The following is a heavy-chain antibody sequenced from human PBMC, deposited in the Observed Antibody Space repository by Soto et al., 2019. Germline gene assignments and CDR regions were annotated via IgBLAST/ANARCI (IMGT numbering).Heavy chain of an antibody. D-gene: IGHD1-26*01. J-gene: IGHJ4*02. CDR1: GFTFSSYA. Sequence: GVSLSLSCAASGFTFSSYAMNWVRQAPGKGLEWVSTITNTGGDKIYADSVKGRFTISRDNSKNTLFLQMNNLRVEDTAIYYCAKASGESYPWGRVFDSWGQGTRVTVSS. V-gene: IGHV3-23*01. CDR2: ITNTGGDK. CDR3: AKASGESYPWGRVFDS.